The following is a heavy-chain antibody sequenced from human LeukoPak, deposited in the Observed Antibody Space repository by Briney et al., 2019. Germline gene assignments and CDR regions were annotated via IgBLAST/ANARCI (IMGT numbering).Heavy chain of an antibody. CDR3: AKDQGYSYYYLDY. Sequence: GGSLRLSCAASGFTFNNHAMSWVSQAPGKGLEWLSGINGNGASTYYSDSVKGRFTISRDNSKNTLYLQMSSLRAEDTAIYYCAKDQGYSYYYLDYWGQGTLVTVSS. D-gene: IGHD5-18*01. CDR1: GFTFNNHA. V-gene: IGHV3-23*01. CDR2: INGNGAST. J-gene: IGHJ4*02.